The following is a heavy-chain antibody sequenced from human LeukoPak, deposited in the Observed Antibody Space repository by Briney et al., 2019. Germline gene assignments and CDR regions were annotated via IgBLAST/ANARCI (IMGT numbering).Heavy chain of an antibody. CDR2: INHNSGGT. CDR1: GYTFTRYY. Sequence: GASVTVSFKASGYTFTRYYMHWVRQAPGKGREGMGCINHNSGGTNYAQKFQGRVTMTRDTSISTAYMELSRLRSDDTAVYYCARARRYCSSTSCPPRFDPWGQGTLVTVSS. D-gene: IGHD2-2*01. J-gene: IGHJ5*02. CDR3: ARARRYCSSTSCPPRFDP. V-gene: IGHV1-2*02.